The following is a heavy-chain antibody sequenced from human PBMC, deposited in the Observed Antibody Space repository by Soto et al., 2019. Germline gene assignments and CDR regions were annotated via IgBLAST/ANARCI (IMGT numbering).Heavy chain of an antibody. CDR1: GGSISSSSYY. CDR3: ARRGSSSWYGY. D-gene: IGHD6-13*01. CDR2: IYYSGST. Sequence: QLQLQESGPGLVKPSETLSLTCTVSGGSISSSSYYWGWIRQPPGKGLEWIGTIYYSGSTYYNPSLKRRVTLSLDTSKHQFSRKLSSVTAADTAVYYCARRGSSSWYGYWGQGTLVTVSS. V-gene: IGHV4-39*01. J-gene: IGHJ4*02.